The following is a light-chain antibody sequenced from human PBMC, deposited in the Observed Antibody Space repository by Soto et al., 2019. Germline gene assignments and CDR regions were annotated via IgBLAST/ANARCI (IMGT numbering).Light chain of an antibody. V-gene: IGLV2-14*01. CDR3: SSYTSSSTLVI. J-gene: IGLJ2*01. CDR1: SSDVGGYNH. CDR2: EVS. Sequence: QSALTQPASVSGSPGQSITISCTGTSSDVGGYNHVSRYQQHPGKAPKLMIYEVSNRPSGVSNRFSGSKSGNTASLTISGLQAEDEADYYCSSYTSSSTLVIFGGGTKLTVL.